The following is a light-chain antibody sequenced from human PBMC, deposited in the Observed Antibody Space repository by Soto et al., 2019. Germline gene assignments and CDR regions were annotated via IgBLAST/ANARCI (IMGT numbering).Light chain of an antibody. CDR3: CSYAGSYTHYV. V-gene: IGLV2-11*01. CDR1: GSDVGGYNY. CDR2: DVS. Sequence: QSALTQPRSVSGSHGQSVTISCTGTGSDVGGYNYVSWYQQHPGKAPKLMIYDVSKRPSGVPDRFSGSKSGNTASLTISGLQAEDEADYYCCSYAGSYTHYVFGTGTKLTVL. J-gene: IGLJ1*01.